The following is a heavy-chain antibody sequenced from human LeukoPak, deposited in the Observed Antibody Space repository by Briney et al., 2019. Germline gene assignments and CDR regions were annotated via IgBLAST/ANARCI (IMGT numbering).Heavy chain of an antibody. J-gene: IGHJ3*02. CDR2: ISSGTSYI. CDR1: GFTFNTYT. CDR3: ARDLPAYYGSGMGAFDI. Sequence: GGSLRLSCAASGFTFNTYTMNWVRQAPGKGLEWVSSISSGTSYIYYADSVKGRFTISRDNAKNSLYLQMNSLRAEDTAVYYCARDLPAYYGSGMGAFDIWGQGTMVTVSS. V-gene: IGHV3-21*01. D-gene: IGHD3-10*01.